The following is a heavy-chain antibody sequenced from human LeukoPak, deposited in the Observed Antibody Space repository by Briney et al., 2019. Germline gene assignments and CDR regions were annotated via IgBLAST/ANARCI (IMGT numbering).Heavy chain of an antibody. Sequence: PGGSLRLSCVASGFSFSDYGMSWVRQVPGRGLEWVSAIGSNGGNIHYADSVRGRFTISRDNSKNTMYLEMNSLRAEDTAVYYCARDLIFGVVIAHFDYWGQGTLVTVSS. D-gene: IGHD3-3*01. CDR3: ARDLIFGVVIAHFDY. J-gene: IGHJ4*02. CDR1: GFSFSDYG. V-gene: IGHV3-23*01. CDR2: IGSNGGNI.